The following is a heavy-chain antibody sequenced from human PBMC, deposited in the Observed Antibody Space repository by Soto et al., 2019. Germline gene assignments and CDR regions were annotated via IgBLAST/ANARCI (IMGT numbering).Heavy chain of an antibody. CDR1: GYTFTSYA. CDR2: IIPIFGTA. CDR3: ASILTGSSSWYGWFDP. V-gene: IGHV1-69*13. Sequence: SVKVSCKASGYTFTSYAMHWVRQAPGQRLEWMGGIIPIFGTANYAQKFQGRVTITADESTSTAYMELSSLRSEDTAVYYCASILTGSSSWYGWFDPWGQGTLVTVSS. D-gene: IGHD6-13*01. J-gene: IGHJ5*02.